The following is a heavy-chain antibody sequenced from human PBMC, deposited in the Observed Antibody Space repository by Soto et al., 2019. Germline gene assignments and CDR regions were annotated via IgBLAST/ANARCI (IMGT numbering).Heavy chain of an antibody. V-gene: IGHV3-15*01. J-gene: IGHJ5*02. Sequence: EVQLVESGGGLVKPGGSLRLSCAASGFTFSNAWMSWVRQAPGKGLEWVGRIKSKTDGGTTDYAAPVKGRFTISRDDSKNTLYLQMNSLKTEDTAVYYCTTDVRDYDFWSGYCPGPFLNCWFDPWGQGTLVTVSS. CDR1: GFTFSNAW. D-gene: IGHD3-3*01. CDR2: IKSKTDGGTT. CDR3: TTDVRDYDFWSGYCPGPFLNCWFDP.